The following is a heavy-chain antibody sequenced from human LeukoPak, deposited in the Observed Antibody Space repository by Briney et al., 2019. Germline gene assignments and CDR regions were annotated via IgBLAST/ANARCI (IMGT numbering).Heavy chain of an antibody. CDR2: ISYDGSNK. CDR3: AIVGATTQGSELDY. D-gene: IGHD1-26*01. CDR1: GFTFSSYS. Sequence: GGSLRLSCAASGFTFSSYSMNWVRQTPGKGLEWLTVISYDGSNKYYADSVKGRFTISRDNSKNTLYLQMNSLRAEDTAVYYCAIVGATTQGSELDYWGQGTLVTVSS. V-gene: IGHV3-30*03. J-gene: IGHJ4*02.